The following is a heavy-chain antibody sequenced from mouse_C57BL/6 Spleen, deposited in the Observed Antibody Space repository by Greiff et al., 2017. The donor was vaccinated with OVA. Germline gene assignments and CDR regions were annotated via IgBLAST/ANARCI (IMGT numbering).Heavy chain of an antibody. J-gene: IGHJ2*01. D-gene: IGHD3-2*02. Sequence: QVQLQQPGAELVKPGASVKLSCKASGYTFTSYWMHWVKQRPGQGLEWIGRIHPNSGSTNYNEKFKSKATLTVDKSSSTAYMQLSSLTSEDSAVYYCAIDSSGLRGCYFDYWGQGTTLTVSS. V-gene: IGHV1-64*01. CDR2: IHPNSGST. CDR1: GYTFTSYW. CDR3: AIDSSGLRGCYFDY.